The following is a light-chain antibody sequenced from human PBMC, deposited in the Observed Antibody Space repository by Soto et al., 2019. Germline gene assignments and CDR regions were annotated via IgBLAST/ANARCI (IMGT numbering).Light chain of an antibody. J-gene: IGKJ1*01. CDR2: DVS. CDR3: QQYHRYST. Sequence: DIQMTQSPSSLSASVGYSVTITCRTSQTVSTYLNWYQQKPGKAPKLLIYDVSTLDSGVPSRFSGSASGTEFTLTINNLESDDFATYYCQQYHRYSTFGQGTKVDI. V-gene: IGKV1-5*01. CDR1: QTVSTY.